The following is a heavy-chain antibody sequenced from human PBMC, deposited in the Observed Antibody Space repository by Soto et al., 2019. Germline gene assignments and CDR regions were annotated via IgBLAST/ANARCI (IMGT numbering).Heavy chain of an antibody. V-gene: IGHV1-69*02. CDR3: ARGSSSSWDEPEGFCDY. Sequence: QVQLVQSGAEVKKPGSSVKVSCKASGGTFSSYTISWVRQAPGQGLEWMGRIIPILGIANYAQKFQGRVTITADKSTSTAYMELSSLRSEDTAVYYCARGSSSSWDEPEGFCDYWGQGTLVTVSS. J-gene: IGHJ4*02. D-gene: IGHD6-13*01. CDR2: IIPILGIA. CDR1: GGTFSSYT.